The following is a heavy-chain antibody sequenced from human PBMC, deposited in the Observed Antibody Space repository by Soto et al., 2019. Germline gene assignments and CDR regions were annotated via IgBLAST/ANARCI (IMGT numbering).Heavy chain of an antibody. CDR1: GFTFSSYA. Sequence: EVQLLESGGGLVQPGGSLRLSCAASGFTFSSYAMSWVRQAPGKGLEWVSGISGSGDSTYYADSVKGRFTISRNNSKHTLYLQMNSLRAEDTAVYYCAKGVPGRAVAGTGYFQHWGQGTLVTVSS. D-gene: IGHD6-19*01. CDR3: AKGVPGRAVAGTGYFQH. J-gene: IGHJ1*01. V-gene: IGHV3-23*01. CDR2: ISGSGDST.